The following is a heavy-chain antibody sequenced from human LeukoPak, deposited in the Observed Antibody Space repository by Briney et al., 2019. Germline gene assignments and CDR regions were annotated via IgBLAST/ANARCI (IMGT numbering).Heavy chain of an antibody. D-gene: IGHD5-18*01. Sequence: PSETLSLTCTVSGDSISSSSYYWGWIRQPPGKGLEWIGSIYHSGSTHYNPSLKSRVTISVDTSKNQFSLKLSSVTAADTAVYYCAIQDTAMVSVDWGQGTLVTVSS. CDR1: GDSISSSSYY. V-gene: IGHV4-39*07. CDR3: AIQDTAMVSVD. J-gene: IGHJ4*02. CDR2: IYHSGST.